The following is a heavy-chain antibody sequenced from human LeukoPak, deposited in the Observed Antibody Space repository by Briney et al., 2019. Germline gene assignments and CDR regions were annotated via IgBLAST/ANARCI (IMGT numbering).Heavy chain of an antibody. V-gene: IGHV4-4*02. CDR1: GGSISRTNW. Sequence: PSGTLSLTCDVSGGSISRTNWWSWVRQSPGQGLLGIGEISLSGRTNYNPSLQSRVTMSRDESKNQLSLDLASVTAADTAVYYCSRESVAFSPFGYWGQGTQVTVHS. J-gene: IGHJ4*02. CDR2: ISLSGRT. CDR3: SRESVAFSPFGY. D-gene: IGHD2-21*01.